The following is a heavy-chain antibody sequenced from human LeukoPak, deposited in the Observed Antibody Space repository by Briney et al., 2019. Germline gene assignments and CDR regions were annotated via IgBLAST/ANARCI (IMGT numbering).Heavy chain of an antibody. J-gene: IGHJ4*02. CDR1: GGSISSGGYS. CDR2: IYYSGST. D-gene: IGHD2-2*01. V-gene: IGHV4-30-4*07. Sequence: SETLSLTCAVSGGSISSGGYSWSWIRQPPGKGLEWIGYIYYSGSTYYNPSLKSRVTISVDTSKNQFSLKLSSVTAADTAVYYCARHRSRYCSSTSCYDTFDYWGQGTLVTVSS. CDR3: ARHRSRYCSSTSCYDTFDY.